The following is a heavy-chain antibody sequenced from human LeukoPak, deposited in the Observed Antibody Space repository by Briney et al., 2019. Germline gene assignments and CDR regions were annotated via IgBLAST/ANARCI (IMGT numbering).Heavy chain of an antibody. J-gene: IGHJ5*02. Sequence: SETLSLTCTVSGGSISSGDYYWSWLRQPPGKGLEWIGYIYYSGSTYYNPSLKSRVTISVDTSKNQFSLKLSSVTAADTAVYYCARALTAGDLMFDPWGQGTLVTVSS. CDR3: ARALTAGDLMFDP. D-gene: IGHD3-10*01. CDR2: IYYSGST. CDR1: GGSISSGDYY. V-gene: IGHV4-30-4*01.